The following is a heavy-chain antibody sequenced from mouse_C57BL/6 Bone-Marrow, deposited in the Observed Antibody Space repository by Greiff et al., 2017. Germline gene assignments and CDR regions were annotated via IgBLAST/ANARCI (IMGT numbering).Heavy chain of an antibody. D-gene: IGHD4-1*01. Sequence: DVMLVESGGGLVQPKGSLKLSCAASGFSFNTYAMNWVRQAPGTGLEWVARIRSKSNNYATYYADSVKDRFTISRDDSESMLYLQMNNLKTEDTAMYYCVTGTWFAYWGQGTLVTVSA. CDR3: VTGTWFAY. CDR2: IRSKSNNYAT. J-gene: IGHJ3*01. CDR1: GFSFNTYA. V-gene: IGHV10-1*01.